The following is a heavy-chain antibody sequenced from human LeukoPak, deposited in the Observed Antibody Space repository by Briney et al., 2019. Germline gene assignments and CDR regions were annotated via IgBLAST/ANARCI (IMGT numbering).Heavy chain of an antibody. CDR1: GYTFTSYG. V-gene: IGHV1-18*01. D-gene: IGHD3-9*01. CDR2: ISAYNGNT. Sequence: ASVKVSCKASGYTFTSYGISWVRQAPGQGLEWMGWISAYNGNTNYAQKLQGRVTMTTDTSTSTACMELRSLRSDDTAVYYCARVREGVYNYYDILTGPPENYYYMDVWGKGTTVTVSS. CDR3: ARVREGVYNYYDILTGPPENYYYMDV. J-gene: IGHJ6*03.